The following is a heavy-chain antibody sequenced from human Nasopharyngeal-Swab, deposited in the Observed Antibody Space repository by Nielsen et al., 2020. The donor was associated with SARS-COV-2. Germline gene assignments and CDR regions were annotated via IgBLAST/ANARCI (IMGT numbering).Heavy chain of an antibody. J-gene: IGHJ4*02. V-gene: IGHV3-23*01. Sequence: GESLKISCAASGFTFSEYAFHWVRQAPGKGLEWVSVISARGESTHYADSVKGRFSISRVNSRETVYLQMDGLRADDTAVYYCAKDPSFVGSLHFDQWGRGTLVTVSS. CDR2: ISARGEST. D-gene: IGHD1-26*01. CDR3: AKDPSFVGSLHFDQ. CDR1: GFTFSEYA.